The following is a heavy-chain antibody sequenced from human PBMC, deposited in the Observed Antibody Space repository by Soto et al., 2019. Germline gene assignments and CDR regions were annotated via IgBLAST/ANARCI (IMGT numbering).Heavy chain of an antibody. V-gene: IGHV1-69*01. J-gene: IGHJ4*02. Sequence: QVQLVQSGAEVKKPGSSVKVSCKASGGTFSSYAISWVRQAPGQGLEWMGGIIPIFGTANYAQKFQGRVTITADESTSTGYMELSSLRTEDTAVYDCASMSSGGSVSIDYWGQGSLVTVSS. CDR3: ASMSSGGSVSIDY. D-gene: IGHD2-15*01. CDR2: IIPIFGTA. CDR1: GGTFSSYA.